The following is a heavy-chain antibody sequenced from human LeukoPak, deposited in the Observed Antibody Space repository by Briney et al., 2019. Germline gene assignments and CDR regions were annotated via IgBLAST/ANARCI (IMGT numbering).Heavy chain of an antibody. CDR3: AKIGSGSFSETDY. V-gene: IGHV3-23*01. Sequence: GWSLRLSCAASGFTFSSYAMGWVRQAPGKGLEWVSVISGSGSGGTTHHGDSVKGRFTISRDNSKNTLYLQMNSLRAEDTAVYYCAKIGSGSFSETDYWGQGTLVTVSS. D-gene: IGHD1-26*01. CDR2: ISGSGSGGTT. J-gene: IGHJ4*02. CDR1: GFTFSSYA.